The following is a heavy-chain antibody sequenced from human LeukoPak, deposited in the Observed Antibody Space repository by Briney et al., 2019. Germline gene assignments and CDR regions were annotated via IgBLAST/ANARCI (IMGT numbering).Heavy chain of an antibody. J-gene: IGHJ5*02. V-gene: IGHV1-18*01. CDR1: GYTFTSYG. D-gene: IGHD2-2*01. CDR2: ISAYNGNT. CDR3: ARGRFRYCSSTSCYAQNWFDP. Sequence: GASVKVSCKAPGYTFTSYGISWVRQAPGQGLEWTGWISAYNGNTNYAQKLQGRVTMTTDTSTSTAYMELRSLRSDDTAVYYCARGRFRYCSSTSCYAQNWFDPWGQGTLVTVSS.